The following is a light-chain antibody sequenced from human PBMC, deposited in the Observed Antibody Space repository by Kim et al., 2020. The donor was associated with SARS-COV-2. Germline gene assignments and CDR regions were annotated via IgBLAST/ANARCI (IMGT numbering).Light chain of an antibody. CDR1: RNVDRW. CDR3: QHANNFPYT. V-gene: IGKV1D-12*01. CDR2: TAS. Sequence: GDTVTITCRAGRNVDRWLAWYQQKPGQAPKLLIHTASNLQAGVPSRFSGSGSGTDFSLTIYSLQPEDSATYYCQHANNFPYTFGQGTKLEI. J-gene: IGKJ2*01.